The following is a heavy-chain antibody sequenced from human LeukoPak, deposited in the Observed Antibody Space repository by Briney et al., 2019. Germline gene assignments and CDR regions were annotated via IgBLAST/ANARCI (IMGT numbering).Heavy chain of an antibody. CDR2: ISSGSNYV. J-gene: IGHJ3*02. CDR3: ARDVGASAPDAFDI. CDR1: EFTFSTYN. Sequence: GGSLRLSCAASEFTFSTYNMNWVRQAPGKGLEWVSSISSGSNYVYYADSVKGRFTISRDNAKNSLYLQMNSLRVEDTDVYYCARDVGASAPDAFDIWGQGTMVTVSS. V-gene: IGHV3-21*01. D-gene: IGHD1-26*01.